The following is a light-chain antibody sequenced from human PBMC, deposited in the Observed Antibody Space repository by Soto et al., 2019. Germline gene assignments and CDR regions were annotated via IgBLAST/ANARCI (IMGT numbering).Light chain of an antibody. CDR2: DVS. V-gene: IGLV2-14*03. CDR3: SSYRASSTTHYV. CDR1: SSDVGGYNY. Sequence: QSALTQPASLSGSPGQSITISCTGTSSDVGGYNYVSWYQQHPGKGPKLMIYDVSNRPSGVSNRFSGSKSGNTASLTISGLQAEDEDDYSCSSYRASSTTHYVFGTGTKVTVL. J-gene: IGLJ1*01.